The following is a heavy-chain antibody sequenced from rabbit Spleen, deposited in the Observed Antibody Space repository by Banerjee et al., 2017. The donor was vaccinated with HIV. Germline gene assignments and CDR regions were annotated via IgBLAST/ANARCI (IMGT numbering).Heavy chain of an antibody. CDR1: GFSFNSGYD. D-gene: IGHD4-2*01. Sequence: KESGGDLVKPGASLTLTCTASGFSFNSGYDMCWVRQAPGKGLEWIACIYAGSSGSTYYASWAKGRFTISKTSSTTVTLQMTSLTAADTATYFCARDLPFYKNYDGENLWGPAPSSPS. CDR2: IYAGSSGST. J-gene: IGHJ4*01. CDR3: ARDLPFYKNYDGENL. V-gene: IGHV1S40*01.